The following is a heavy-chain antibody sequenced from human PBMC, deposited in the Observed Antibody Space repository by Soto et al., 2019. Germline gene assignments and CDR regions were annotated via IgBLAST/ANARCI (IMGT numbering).Heavy chain of an antibody. J-gene: IGHJ3*02. CDR2: IIPIFGTA. CDR1: GGTFSSYA. CDR3: ASSQTYYYDSSGRFYAFDI. D-gene: IGHD3-22*01. Sequence: SVKVSCKASGGTFSSYAISWVRQAPGQGLEWMGGIIPIFGTANYAQKFQGRVTITADESTSTAYMELSSLRSEDTAVYYCASSQTYYYDSSGRFYAFDIWGQGTMVTVSS. V-gene: IGHV1-69*13.